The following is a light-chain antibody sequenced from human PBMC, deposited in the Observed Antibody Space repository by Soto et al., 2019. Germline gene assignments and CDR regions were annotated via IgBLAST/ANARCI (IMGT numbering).Light chain of an antibody. Sequence: IQLTQSPSSLSASVGDRVTITCRASQGISSYLAWYQQKPGKAPKLLIYTASTLQSGVPSRFSGSGSGTDFTLTISSLQPDDFAVYYCQHYGGSPPYTFGQGTKLEI. V-gene: IGKV1-9*01. J-gene: IGKJ2*01. CDR2: TAS. CDR3: QHYGGSPPYT. CDR1: QGISSY.